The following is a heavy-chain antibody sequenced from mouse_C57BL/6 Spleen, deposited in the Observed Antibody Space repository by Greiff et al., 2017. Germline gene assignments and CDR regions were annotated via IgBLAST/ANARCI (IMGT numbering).Heavy chain of an antibody. J-gene: IGHJ2*01. CDR3: AREYDYGSSYLDY. V-gene: IGHV14-2*01. D-gene: IGHD1-1*01. CDR1: GFNITDYY. Sequence: EVKLLESGAELAKPGASVKLSCTASGFNITDYYMHWVKQRTEQGLEWIGRIDPEDGETKYDPKFKGKATMTADTSSNTAYLQLSSLTSEDTAVYYCAREYDYGSSYLDYWGQGTTLTVSS. CDR2: IDPEDGET.